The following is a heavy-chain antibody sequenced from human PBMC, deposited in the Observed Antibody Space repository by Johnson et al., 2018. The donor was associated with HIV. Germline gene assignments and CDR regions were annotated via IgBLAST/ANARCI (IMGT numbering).Heavy chain of an antibody. Sequence: QVQLVESGGGVVQPGRSLRLSCVASRFTFSSFAMHWVRQAPGKGLEWVAVISYDGSNKYYADSVKGRFTISRDNSKNTLYLQMNSLRAEDTAVYYCARDSYNFWSGYPDAFDIWCQGTMVTVSS. V-gene: IGHV3-30*14. J-gene: IGHJ3*02. D-gene: IGHD3-3*01. CDR3: ARDSYNFWSGYPDAFDI. CDR1: RFTFSSFA. CDR2: ISYDGSNK.